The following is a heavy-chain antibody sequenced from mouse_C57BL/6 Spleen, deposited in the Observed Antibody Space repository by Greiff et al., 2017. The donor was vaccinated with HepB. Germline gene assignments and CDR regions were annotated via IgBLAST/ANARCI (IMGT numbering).Heavy chain of an antibody. CDR2: IYPGDGDT. CDR1: GYAFSSSW. Sequence: VQLQQSGPELVKPGASVKISCKASGYAFSSSWMNWVKQRPGKGLEWIGRIYPGDGDTNYNGKFKGTATLTADKSSSTAYMQLSSLTSEDSAVYFCELGRDACDYWGQGTTLTVSS. V-gene: IGHV1-82*01. J-gene: IGHJ2*01. D-gene: IGHD4-1*01. CDR3: ELGRDACDY.